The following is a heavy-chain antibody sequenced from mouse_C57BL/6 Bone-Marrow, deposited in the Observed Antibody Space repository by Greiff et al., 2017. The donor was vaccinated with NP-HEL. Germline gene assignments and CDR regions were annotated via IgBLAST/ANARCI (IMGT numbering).Heavy chain of an antibody. V-gene: IGHV1-52*01. Sequence: VQLQQPGAELVRPGSSVKLSCKASGYTFTSYWMHWVKQRPIQGLEWIGNIDPSDSETHYNQKFKDKATLTVDKSSSTAYMQLSSLTSEDSAVYYCARSDVYYGDAMDYWGQGTSVTVSS. CDR1: GYTFTSYW. D-gene: IGHD2-1*01. CDR2: IDPSDSET. J-gene: IGHJ4*01. CDR3: ARSDVYYGDAMDY.